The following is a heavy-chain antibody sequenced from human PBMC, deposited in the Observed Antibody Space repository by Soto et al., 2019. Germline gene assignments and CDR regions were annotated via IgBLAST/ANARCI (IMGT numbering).Heavy chain of an antibody. V-gene: IGHV3-23*01. CDR2: ISTSGGGT. CDR1: RFIFSSFA. Sequence: EVQLLESGGGLVQPGGSLRLSCAASRFIFSSFAMSWVRQTPGKGLEWVSTISTSGGGTYYADSVKGRFTISRDNSKNTLYLQMNSLRVEDTAVYYCAKRVPYYFDFWGQGTLVTVSS. J-gene: IGHJ4*02. CDR3: AKRVPYYFDF.